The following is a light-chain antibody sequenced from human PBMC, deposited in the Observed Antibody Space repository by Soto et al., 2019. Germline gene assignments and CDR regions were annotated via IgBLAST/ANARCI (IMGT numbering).Light chain of an antibody. Sequence: DIQLTQSPSFLSASVGDRVTITCRASQGISSYLAWYQQKPGKAPKLLIYAAYTLQSGVPSRFSGSGSGTEFTLTISSLQPEYFATYYCQQLNSFPITFGQGTRLQMK. CDR1: QGISSY. V-gene: IGKV1-9*01. J-gene: IGKJ5*01. CDR2: AAY. CDR3: QQLNSFPIT.